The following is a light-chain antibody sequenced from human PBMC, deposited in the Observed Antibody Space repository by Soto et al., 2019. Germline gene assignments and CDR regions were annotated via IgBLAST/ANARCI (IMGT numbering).Light chain of an antibody. CDR3: SSYTSSSTYV. Sequence: QSALTQPASVSGSPGQSITISCTGSGRDIGAYDFVSWYQQHPGKAPKLLIYGVNNRPSGVSYRFSGSKSCNVASLTIAWLQADDEADDYCSSYTSSSTYVFGTGTKLTVL. CDR1: GRDIGAYDF. V-gene: IGLV2-14*01. J-gene: IGLJ1*01. CDR2: GVN.